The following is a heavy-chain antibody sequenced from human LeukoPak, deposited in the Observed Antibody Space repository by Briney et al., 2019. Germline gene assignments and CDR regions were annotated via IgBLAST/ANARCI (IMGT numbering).Heavy chain of an antibody. J-gene: IGHJ4*02. CDR2: IRQDASEK. CDR1: GFTFSSYW. D-gene: IGHD3-22*01. Sequence: GGSLRLSCAASGFTFSSYWMSWVRQAPGKGLEWVANIRQDASEKYYVDSVKGRFTISRDNAKNSLYLQMNSLRAEDTAVYYCATDPMVGSSGYPFRRAVDYWGQGTLVTVSS. CDR3: ATDPMVGSSGYPFRRAVDY. V-gene: IGHV3-7*04.